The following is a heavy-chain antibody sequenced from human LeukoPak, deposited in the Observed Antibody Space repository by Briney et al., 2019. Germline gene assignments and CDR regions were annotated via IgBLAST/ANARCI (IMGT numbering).Heavy chain of an antibody. CDR3: ARFRLRHINWFDP. CDR2: IIPILGIA. CDR1: GGTFSSYA. D-gene: IGHD4-17*01. Sequence: GASVKVSCKASGGTFSSYAISWVRQAPGQGLEWMGRIIPILGIANYAQKFQGRVTITADKSTSTAYMELSSLRSEDTAVYYCARFRLRHINWFDPWGQGTLVTVSS. J-gene: IGHJ5*02. V-gene: IGHV1-69*04.